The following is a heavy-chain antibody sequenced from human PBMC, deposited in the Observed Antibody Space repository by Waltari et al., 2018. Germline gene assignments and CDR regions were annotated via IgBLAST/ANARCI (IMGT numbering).Heavy chain of an antibody. CDR3: ARDHRDGYNYTPPGDY. J-gene: IGHJ4*02. D-gene: IGHD5-12*01. CDR2: IKQDGSEK. V-gene: IGHV3-7*01. Sequence: EVQLVESGGGLVQPGGSLRLSCAASGFTFSSYWMSWVRQAPGKGLEWVANIKQDGSEKYYGDSVKGRFTISRDNAKNSLYLQMNSLRAEDTAVYYCARDHRDGYNYTPPGDYWGQGTLVTVSS. CDR1: GFTFSSYW.